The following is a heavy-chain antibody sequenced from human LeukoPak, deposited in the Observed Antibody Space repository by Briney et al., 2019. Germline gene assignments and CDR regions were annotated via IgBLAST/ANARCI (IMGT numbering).Heavy chain of an antibody. Sequence: SETLSLTCAVSGGSISSSNWWSWVRQPPGKGLEWIGEIYHSGSTNYNPSLKSRVTISVDTSKNQFSLKLSSVTAADTAVYYCARARGYSSGWYERLTLDYWGQGTLVTVSS. CDR3: ARARGYSSGWYERLTLDY. CDR1: GGSISSSNW. J-gene: IGHJ4*02. V-gene: IGHV4-4*02. CDR2: IYHSGST. D-gene: IGHD6-19*01.